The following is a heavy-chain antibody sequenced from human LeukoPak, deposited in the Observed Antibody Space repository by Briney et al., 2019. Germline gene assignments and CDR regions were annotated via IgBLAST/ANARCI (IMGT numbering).Heavy chain of an antibody. CDR3: ARDGAPGGSAYFDY. J-gene: IGHJ4*02. V-gene: IGHV4-59*01. CDR1: GGSISSYY. D-gene: IGHD3-16*01. Sequence: SETPSLTCTASGGSISSYYWSWIRQPPGKGLEWIGYISNSGDTNYTPSLKSRVAMSVDTSKKQFSLKLNSVTSADTAVYFCARDGAPGGSAYFDYWGQGTLVTVSS. CDR2: ISNSGDT.